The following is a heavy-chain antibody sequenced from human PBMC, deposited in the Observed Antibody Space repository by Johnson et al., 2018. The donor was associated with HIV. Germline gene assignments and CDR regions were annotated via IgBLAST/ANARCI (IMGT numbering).Heavy chain of an antibody. J-gene: IGHJ3*02. CDR1: GFTFSSYG. V-gene: IGHV3-33*08. CDR3: ARACRDGYTCDAFDI. CDR2: IRYDGSNK. D-gene: IGHD5-24*01. Sequence: VQLVESGGGVVQPGRSLRLSCAASGFTFSSYGMHWVRQAPGKGLEWVAVIRYDGSNKYYADSVKGRFTISRDNSKNTLYLQMNSLRAEDTAVYYCARACRDGYTCDAFDIWGQGTMVTVSS.